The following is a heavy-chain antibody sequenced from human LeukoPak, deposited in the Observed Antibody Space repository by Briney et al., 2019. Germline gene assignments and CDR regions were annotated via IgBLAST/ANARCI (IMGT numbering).Heavy chain of an antibody. CDR1: GFTFSSYS. CDR3: AREIAAALNWFDP. D-gene: IGHD6-13*01. CDR2: ISSSSSTI. J-gene: IGHJ5*02. Sequence: SGGSLRLSCAASGFTFSSYSMNWVRQAPGKGLEWVSYISSSSSTIYYADSVKGRFTISRDNAKNTLYLQMNSLRAEDTAVYYCAREIAAALNWFDPWGQGTLVTVSS. V-gene: IGHV3-48*04.